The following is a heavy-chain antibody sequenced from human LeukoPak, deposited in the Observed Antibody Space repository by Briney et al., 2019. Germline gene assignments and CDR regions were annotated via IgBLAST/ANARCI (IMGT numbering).Heavy chain of an antibody. CDR2: ISPYNGNT. D-gene: IGHD6-13*01. J-gene: IGHJ3*02. CDR3: ARLSAAAANDAFDT. CDR1: GYTFTNFG. V-gene: IGHV1-18*01. Sequence: GASLPVSRKASGYTFTNFGITWVRQAPGQGLEWMGWISPYNGNTKYAQDLQGRVSMASDTSTSTAYMELRSLRSDDTAVYYCARLSAAAANDAFDTCGPGKMVAVSS.